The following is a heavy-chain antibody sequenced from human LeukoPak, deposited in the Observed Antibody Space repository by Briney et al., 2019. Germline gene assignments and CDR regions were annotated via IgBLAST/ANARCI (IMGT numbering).Heavy chain of an antibody. CDR3: IVYGDYESR. D-gene: IGHD4-17*01. CDR2: IKSKTDGGTT. J-gene: IGHJ4*02. Sequence: GGSLRLSCAASGFTFSSYAMSWVRQAPGKGLEWVGRIKSKTDGGTTDYAAPVKGRFTISRDDSKNTLYLQMNSLKTEDTAVCYCIVYGDYESRWGQGTLVTVSS. CDR1: GFTFSSYA. V-gene: IGHV3-15*01.